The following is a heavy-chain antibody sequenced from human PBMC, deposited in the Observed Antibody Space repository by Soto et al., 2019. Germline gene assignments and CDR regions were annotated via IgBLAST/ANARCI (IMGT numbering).Heavy chain of an antibody. CDR3: ARGTIYVFWSGYYLISACHI. V-gene: IGHV3-48*01. J-gene: IGHJ3*02. D-gene: IGHD3-3*01. Sequence: PGGSLRLSCAASGFTFSSYSMNWVRQAPGKGLEWVSYISSSSSTIYYADSVKGRFTISRDNAKNSLYLQMNSLRAEDTAVYYCARGTIYVFWSGYYLISACHIWGHGTTVTVSS. CDR1: GFTFSSYS. CDR2: ISSSSSTI.